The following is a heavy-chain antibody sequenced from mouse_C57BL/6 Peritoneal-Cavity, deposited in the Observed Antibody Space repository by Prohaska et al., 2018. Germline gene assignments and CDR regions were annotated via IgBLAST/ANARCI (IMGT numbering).Heavy chain of an antibody. V-gene: IGHV7-3*01. CDR3: ARVEYDDDGGWFAY. Sequence: EVKLLEFGGGVVQPGGSLSLSCVASVFTFTDYYLSWVSQPHGKGIAWLGFIRNKANGYTTEYSESVTGRFTSSRDKTNSINEQQMNVRRAEDNATDYYARVEYDDDGGWFAYWGQGTLVTVSA. D-gene: IGHD2-4*01. CDR2: IRNKANGYTT. J-gene: IGHJ3*01. CDR1: VFTFTDYY.